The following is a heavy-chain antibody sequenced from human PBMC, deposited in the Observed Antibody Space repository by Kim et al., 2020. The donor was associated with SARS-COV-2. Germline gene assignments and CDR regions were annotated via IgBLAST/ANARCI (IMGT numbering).Heavy chain of an antibody. CDR1: GFTFSSYE. Sequence: GGSLRLSCAASGFTFSSYEMNWVRQAPGKGLEWVSYISSSGSTIYYADSVKGRFTISRDNAKNSLYLQMNSLRAEDTAVYYCARVWCSGGSRYTYYYYYYGMDVWGQGTTVTVSS. D-gene: IGHD2-15*01. V-gene: IGHV3-48*03. J-gene: IGHJ6*02. CDR2: ISSSGSTI. CDR3: ARVWCSGGSRYTYYYYYYGMDV.